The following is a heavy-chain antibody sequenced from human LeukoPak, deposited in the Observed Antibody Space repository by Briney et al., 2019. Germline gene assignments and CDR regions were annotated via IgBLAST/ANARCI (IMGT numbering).Heavy chain of an antibody. Sequence: KPSETLSLTCTVSGGSISSYYWSWLRQPAVKGLEWIGRIYTSGSTNYNPSLKSRVTMSVDTSKNQFSLKLSSVTAADTAVYYCARLLRTRNTGYYHDPWGQGMLVTVSS. D-gene: IGHD3-9*01. CDR2: IYTSGST. J-gene: IGHJ5*02. CDR3: ARLLRTRNTGYYHDP. V-gene: IGHV4-4*07. CDR1: GGSISSYY.